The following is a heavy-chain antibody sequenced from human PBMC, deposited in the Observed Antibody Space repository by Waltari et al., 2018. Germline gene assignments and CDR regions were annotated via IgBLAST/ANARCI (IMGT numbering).Heavy chain of an antibody. CDR1: GGSISSRSYY. CDR3: AREGEASTFWVVTGGYYFDY. Sequence: QLQLQESGPGLVKPSETLSLTCTVSGGSISSRSYYWGWIRQPPGKGLEWIGSIYYSGSTYYNPSLKSRVTISVDTSKNQFSLKLSSVTAADTAVYYCAREGEASTFWVVTGGYYFDYWGQGTLVTVSS. J-gene: IGHJ4*02. V-gene: IGHV4-39*07. D-gene: IGHD3-9*01. CDR2: IYYSGST.